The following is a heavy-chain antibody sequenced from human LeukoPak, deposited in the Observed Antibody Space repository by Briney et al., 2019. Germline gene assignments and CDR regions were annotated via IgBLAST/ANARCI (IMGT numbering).Heavy chain of an antibody. D-gene: IGHD2-15*01. CDR3: ARGVSSGGRNTLDY. CDR2: IYYSGST. CDR1: GGSISSYY. J-gene: IGHJ4*02. Sequence: PSETLSLTCTVSGGSISSYYWSWIRQPPGKGRECIGYIYYSGSTNYNPSLKSRVTISVDTSKNQFSLKLSSVTAADTAVYYCARGVSSGGRNTLDYWGQGTLVTVSS. V-gene: IGHV4-59*01.